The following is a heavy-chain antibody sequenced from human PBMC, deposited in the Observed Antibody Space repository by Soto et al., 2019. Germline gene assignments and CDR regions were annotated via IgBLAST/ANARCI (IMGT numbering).Heavy chain of an antibody. CDR3: VKVSTFYDILTGYYSTNFFDP. Sequence: GGSVRLSCSASGFTFSEYSMHWVRQAPGKGLQYVSTISSDGGITYYADSVKGRFTISRDNSKNTLYLQMNSLRPEDTAVYYCVKVSTFYDILTGYYSTNFFDPWGQGTLVTVSS. CDR2: ISSDGGIT. J-gene: IGHJ5*02. V-gene: IGHV3-64D*06. CDR1: GFTFSEYS. D-gene: IGHD3-9*01.